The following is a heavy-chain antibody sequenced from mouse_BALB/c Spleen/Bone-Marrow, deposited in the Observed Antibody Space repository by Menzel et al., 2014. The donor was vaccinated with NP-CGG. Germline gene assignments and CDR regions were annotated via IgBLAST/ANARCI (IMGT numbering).Heavy chain of an antibody. D-gene: IGHD1-1*01. Sequence: DVMLVESGGGLVQPGGSMKLSYVASGFTFSNYWMNWVRQSPEKGLEWVAEIRLKSNNYATHYAESVKGRFTISRDDSKSSVYLQMNNLRAEDTGIYYCTRSLRLFDYWGQGTTLTVSS. J-gene: IGHJ2*01. CDR1: GFTFSNYW. CDR3: TRSLRLFDY. V-gene: IGHV6-6*02. CDR2: IRLKSNNYAT.